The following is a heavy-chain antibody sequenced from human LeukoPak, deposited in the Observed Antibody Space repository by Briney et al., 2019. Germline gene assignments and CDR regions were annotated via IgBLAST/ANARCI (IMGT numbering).Heavy chain of an antibody. Sequence: SGTLSLTCAVSGGSISSSNWWSWVRQPPGKGLEWIGRIYTSGSTNYNPSLKSRVTMSVDTSKNQFSLKLSSVTAADTAVYYCARESTHNWRNFDYWGQGTLVTVSS. D-gene: IGHD1-20*01. V-gene: IGHV4-4*02. J-gene: IGHJ4*02. CDR3: ARESTHNWRNFDY. CDR2: IYTSGST. CDR1: GGSISSSNW.